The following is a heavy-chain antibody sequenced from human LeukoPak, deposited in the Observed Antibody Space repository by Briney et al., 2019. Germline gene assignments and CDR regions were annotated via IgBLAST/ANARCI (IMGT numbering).Heavy chain of an antibody. J-gene: IGHJ4*02. D-gene: IGHD3-22*01. CDR3: ARERYYDSSYPRGDFDY. CDR2: ISSSSSYI. Sequence: GGSLRLSCAASGFTFSSYSMNWVRQAPGKGLEWVSSISSSSSYIYYADSVKGRFTISRDNAKNSLYLQMNSLRAEDTAVYYCARERYYDSSYPRGDFDYWGQGTLVTVSS. CDR1: GFTFSSYS. V-gene: IGHV3-21*01.